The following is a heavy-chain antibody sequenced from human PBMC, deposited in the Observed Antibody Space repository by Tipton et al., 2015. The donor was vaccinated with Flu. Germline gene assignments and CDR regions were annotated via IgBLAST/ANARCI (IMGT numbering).Heavy chain of an antibody. CDR2: IYYSGST. CDR1: GGSISSYY. CDR3: ARDGYNYGHDY. Sequence: LRLSCTVSGGSISSYYWSWIRQPPGKGLEWIGYIYYSGSTNYNPSLKSRVTMSLDTSKDQFSLKLSSVTAADTAVYYCARDGYNYGHDYWGQGTLVTVSS. V-gene: IGHV4-59*01. J-gene: IGHJ4*02. D-gene: IGHD5-18*01.